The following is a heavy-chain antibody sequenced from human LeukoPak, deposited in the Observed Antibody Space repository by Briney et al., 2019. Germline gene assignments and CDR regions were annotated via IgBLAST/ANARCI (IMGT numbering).Heavy chain of an antibody. D-gene: IGHD3-10*01. CDR2: INHSGST. CDR1: GGSFSGYY. V-gene: IGHV4-34*01. CDR3: ARIPWLGESTRHFDP. J-gene: IGHJ5*02. Sequence: SETLSLTCAVYGGSFSGYYWSWIRQPPGKGLEWIGEINHSGSTNYNPSLKSRVTISVDTSENQFSLKLSSVTAADTAVYYCARIPWLGESTRHFDPWGQGTLVTVSS.